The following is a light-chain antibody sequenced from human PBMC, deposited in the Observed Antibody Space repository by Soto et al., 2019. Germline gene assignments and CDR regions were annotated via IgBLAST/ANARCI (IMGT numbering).Light chain of an antibody. CDR3: MQGTHWPPYT. CDR2: KVS. J-gene: IGKJ2*01. V-gene: IGKV2-30*01. Sequence: DVVLTQSPISLPVTLGQPASISCRSSQSLVYSDGNTYLSWFLQRPGQSPRRFFSKVSDRDSGVPDRFSGSGSGTDFTLKISGVEAEDVGVYYCMQGTHWPPYTFGQGTKVDIK. CDR1: QSLVYSDGNTY.